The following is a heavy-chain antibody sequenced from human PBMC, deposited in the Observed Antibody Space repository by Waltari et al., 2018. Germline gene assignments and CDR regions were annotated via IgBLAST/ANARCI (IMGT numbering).Heavy chain of an antibody. V-gene: IGHV1-8*01. Sequence: QVQLVQSGAEVKKPGASVKVSCKASGYTFTSYVINWCRQATGEGLWWRGWMNPSSGNTGYARKFKGRVTRTRKTSISTAYMKLSSLRSEDTAVYYGARGQYYDFWSGYDMGYGGKGTRVTVS. D-gene: IGHD3-3*01. J-gene: IGHJ4*02. CDR2: MNPSSGNT. CDR3: ARGQYYDFWSGYDMGY. CDR1: GYTFTSYV.